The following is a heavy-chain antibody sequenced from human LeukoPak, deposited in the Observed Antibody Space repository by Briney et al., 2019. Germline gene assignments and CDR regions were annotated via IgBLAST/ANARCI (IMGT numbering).Heavy chain of an antibody. D-gene: IGHD6-19*01. V-gene: IGHV4-39*01. Sequence: KPSETLSLTCTVSGGSISSSSYYWGWIRQPPGKGLEWIGSIYYSGSTYYNPSLKSRVTISVDTSKNQFSLKLSSVTAADTAVYYCARAQGQWLTQFDYWGQGTLVTVSS. CDR3: ARAQGQWLTQFDY. CDR1: GGSISSSSYY. CDR2: IYYSGST. J-gene: IGHJ4*02.